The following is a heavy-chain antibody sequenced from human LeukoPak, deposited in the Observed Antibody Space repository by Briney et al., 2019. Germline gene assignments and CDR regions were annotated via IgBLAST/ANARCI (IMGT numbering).Heavy chain of an antibody. V-gene: IGHV3-30-3*01. Sequence: PGGSLRLSCAASGFTFSSYAMHWVRQAPGKGLEWVAVISYDGSNKYYADSVKGRFTISRDNSKNTLYLQMNSLRAEDTAVYYCARAPNSGSYSDYWGQGTLVTVSS. J-gene: IGHJ4*02. CDR2: ISYDGSNK. CDR1: GFTFSSYA. CDR3: ARAPNSGSYSDY. D-gene: IGHD1-26*01.